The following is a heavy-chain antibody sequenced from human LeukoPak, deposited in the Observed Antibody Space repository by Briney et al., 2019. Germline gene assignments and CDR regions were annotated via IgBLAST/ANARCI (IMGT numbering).Heavy chain of an antibody. Sequence: GGSLILSCAASGFTSNNYAMSWVRQAPGKGLEWVSGVSGSGSGTYYADSVKGRFTISRDNSKNTLFLQMSSLRAEDTAVYYCAKVSAVGTTTGYFDYWGQGTLVTVSS. D-gene: IGHD1-26*01. CDR1: GFTSNNYA. CDR3: AKVSAVGTTTGYFDY. J-gene: IGHJ4*02. V-gene: IGHV3-23*01. CDR2: VSGSGSGT.